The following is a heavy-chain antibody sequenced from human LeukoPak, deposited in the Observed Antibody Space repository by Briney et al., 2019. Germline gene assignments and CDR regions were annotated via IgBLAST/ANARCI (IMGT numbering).Heavy chain of an antibody. D-gene: IGHD4-17*01. CDR1: GFTFSSYA. V-gene: IGHV3-23*01. CDR3: AKVRDYGDYVMNYFDF. Sequence: PGGSLRLSCAASGFTFSSYAMSWVRQAPGKGLEWVSAISGSGGSTYYADSVKGRFTISRDNSKNTLYLQMNSLRAEDTAVYYCAKVRDYGDYVMNYFDFWGQGTLVTVSS. J-gene: IGHJ4*02. CDR2: ISGSGGST.